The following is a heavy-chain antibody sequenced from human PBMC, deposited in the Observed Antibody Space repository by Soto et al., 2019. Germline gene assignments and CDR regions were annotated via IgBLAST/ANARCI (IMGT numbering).Heavy chain of an antibody. V-gene: IGHV3-74*01. CDR3: VTGWSDY. J-gene: IGHJ4*02. CDR2: INSDGSYI. Sequence: GGCLRLSCVVSGFTFSSSWMHWVRQAPGKGLVWVSRINSDGSYIDYADSVKGRFTNSRDNAKNMLQLQMNSLRAEDTALYYCVTGWSDYWGKETLVTASS. D-gene: IGHD2-15*01. CDR1: GFTFSSSW.